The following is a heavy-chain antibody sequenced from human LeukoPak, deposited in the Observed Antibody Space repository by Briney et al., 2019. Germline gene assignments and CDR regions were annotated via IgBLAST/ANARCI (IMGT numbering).Heavy chain of an antibody. CDR1: GYTLTELS. J-gene: IGHJ4*02. D-gene: IGHD6-13*01. CDR3: ATGLFIAAADHHDY. Sequence: ASVKVSCKVSGYTLTELSMHWVRQAPGKGLEWMGGSDPEDGETIYAQKFQGRVTMTEDTSTDTAHMELSSLRSEDTAVYYCATGLFIAAADHHDYWGQGTLVTVSS. V-gene: IGHV1-24*01. CDR2: SDPEDGET.